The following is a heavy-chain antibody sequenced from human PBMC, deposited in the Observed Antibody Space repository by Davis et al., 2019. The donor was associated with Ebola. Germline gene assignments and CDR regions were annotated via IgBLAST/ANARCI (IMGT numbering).Heavy chain of an antibody. CDR2: ISYDGTIQ. Sequence: PGGSLRLSCAASGFTFSSYGMHWVRQAPGKGLELEAVISYDGTIQDYTDSVKGRFTISRDNSKNTLYLQMNSLRAEDTAVYYCAKINYGDYYYYGMDVWGQGTTVTVSS. CDR1: GFTFSSYG. D-gene: IGHD4-17*01. V-gene: IGHV3-30*18. J-gene: IGHJ6*02. CDR3: AKINYGDYYYYGMDV.